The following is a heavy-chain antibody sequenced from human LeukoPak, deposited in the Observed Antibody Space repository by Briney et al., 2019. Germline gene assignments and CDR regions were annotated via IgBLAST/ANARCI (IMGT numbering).Heavy chain of an antibody. CDR2: IIPTFGTA. D-gene: IGHD2-15*01. Sequence: PVKVSCKASGGTFSSYAISWVRQAPGQGLEWMGGIIPTFGTANYAQKFQGRVTITADESTSTAYMELSSLRSEDTAVYYCARGVGKGYWPDYWGQGTLVTVSS. CDR3: ARGVGKGYWPDY. V-gene: IGHV1-69*13. CDR1: GGTFSSYA. J-gene: IGHJ4*02.